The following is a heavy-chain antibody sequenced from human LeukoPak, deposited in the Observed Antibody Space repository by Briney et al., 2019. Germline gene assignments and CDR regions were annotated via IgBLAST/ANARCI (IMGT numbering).Heavy chain of an antibody. CDR3: ARQPVLWSQLLSGGMGGTYYYYGMDV. J-gene: IGHJ6*02. CDR2: IKGDGREK. Sequence: PGGSLRLSCAASEFTFNNYWLSWVRQAPGKGLEWVANIKGDGREKYYVDSVKGRFTISRDNAKNSVYLQMNSLRAEDTAVYYCARQPVLWSQLLSGGMGGTYYYYGMDVWGQGTTVTVSS. D-gene: IGHD2-2*01. CDR1: EFTFNNYW. V-gene: IGHV3-7*01.